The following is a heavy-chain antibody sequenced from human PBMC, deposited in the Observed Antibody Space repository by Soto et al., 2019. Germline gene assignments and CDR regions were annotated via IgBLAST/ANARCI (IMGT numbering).Heavy chain of an antibody. D-gene: IGHD4-17*01. CDR2: ISGSGGST. CDR3: AKPITPYGDYRFDY. CDR1: GFTFSSYA. Sequence: GGSLRLSCAASGFTFSSYAISWVRQAPGKGLEWVSAISGSGGSTYYADSVKGRFTISRDNSKNTLYLQMNSLRAEDTAVYYCAKPITPYGDYRFDYWGQGTLVTVSS. J-gene: IGHJ4*02. V-gene: IGHV3-23*01.